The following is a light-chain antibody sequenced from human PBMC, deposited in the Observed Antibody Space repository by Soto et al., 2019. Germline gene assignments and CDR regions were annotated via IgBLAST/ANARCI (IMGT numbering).Light chain of an antibody. CDR1: QSVSSY. V-gene: IGKV3-11*01. Sequence: EIVLTQSPATLSLSPGERDTLSCRASQSVSSYLAWYQQKPGQAPRLLIYDASNRATGIPARFSGSGSGTDFTLTISSLEPEDFAVYYCQQRSNWPLTFGGATKLEIK. CDR3: QQRSNWPLT. J-gene: IGKJ4*01. CDR2: DAS.